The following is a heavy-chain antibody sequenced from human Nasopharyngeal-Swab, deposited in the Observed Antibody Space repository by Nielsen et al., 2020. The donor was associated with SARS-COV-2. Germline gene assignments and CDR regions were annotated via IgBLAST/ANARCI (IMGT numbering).Heavy chain of an antibody. Sequence: GGSLRLSCAASRFIFSNYAISWVRQAPGGGLEWVSTVDYKEGVRTHYADSVKGRFTVSRDNSKNTAYLQMDSLRAEDTALYYCATWIVGHFDHWGQGAQVIVSS. CDR2: VDYKEGVRT. V-gene: IGHV3-23*01. J-gene: IGHJ4*02. CDR3: ATWIVGHFDH. CDR1: RFIFSNYA. D-gene: IGHD2-15*01.